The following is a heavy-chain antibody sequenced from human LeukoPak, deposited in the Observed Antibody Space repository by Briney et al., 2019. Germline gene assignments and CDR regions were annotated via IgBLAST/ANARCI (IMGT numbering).Heavy chain of an antibody. J-gene: IGHJ4*02. V-gene: IGHV3-30-3*01. Sequence: HPGRSLRLSCAASGFTFSSYAMHWVRQAPGKGLEWVAVISYDGSNKYYADSVKGRFTISRDNAKNTLYLQMNSLRAEDTAVYYCARGRYYLDSWGQGTLVTVSS. CDR1: GFTFSSYA. D-gene: IGHD4-17*01. CDR2: ISYDGSNK. CDR3: ARGRYYLDS.